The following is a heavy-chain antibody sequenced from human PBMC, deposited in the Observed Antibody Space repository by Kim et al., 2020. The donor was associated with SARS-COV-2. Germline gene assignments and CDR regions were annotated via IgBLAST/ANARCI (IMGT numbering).Heavy chain of an antibody. Sequence: GGSLRLSCAASGFAFMNYAMHWVRQAPGKGLEWVAVIWYDGSNKYYAESAKGRFTISRDNSKNTLYLQMSSLRVEDTAVYYCTLYYFDDSGYFDYWGHGTLVTVSS. CDR1: GFAFMNYA. J-gene: IGHJ5*01. D-gene: IGHD3-22*01. V-gene: IGHV3-33*01. CDR2: IWYDGSNK. CDR3: TLYYFDDSGYFDY.